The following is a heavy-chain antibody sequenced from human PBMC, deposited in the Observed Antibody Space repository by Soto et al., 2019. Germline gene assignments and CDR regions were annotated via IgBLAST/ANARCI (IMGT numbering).Heavy chain of an antibody. CDR1: AFTFSTNS. V-gene: IGHV3-23*01. J-gene: IGHJ5*01. CDR2: LRVGGDRT. D-gene: IGHD5-12*01. CDR3: ANWDGYGDS. Sequence: VGSLRLSCAAFAFTFSTNSMAWVRQTPGKGLEWVSGLRVGGDRTFYLESVKGRFTISSDTSKTVVYLQMNSLRADDTAVYFCANWDGYGDSWGQGTLVTVSS.